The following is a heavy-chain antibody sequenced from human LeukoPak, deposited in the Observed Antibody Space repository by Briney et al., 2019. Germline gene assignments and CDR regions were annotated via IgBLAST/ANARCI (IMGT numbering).Heavy chain of an antibody. CDR2: IYTSGST. D-gene: IGHD2-15*01. CDR1: GGSISSGSYY. V-gene: IGHV4-61*02. J-gene: IGHJ5*02. Sequence: SQTLSLTCTVSGGSISSGSYYWSWIRQPAGKGLEWIGRIYTSGSTNYNPSLKSRVTISVDTSKNQFSLKLSSVTAADTAVYYCARVPYCSGGSCYSWFDPWGQGALVTVSS. CDR3: ARVPYCSGGSCYSWFDP.